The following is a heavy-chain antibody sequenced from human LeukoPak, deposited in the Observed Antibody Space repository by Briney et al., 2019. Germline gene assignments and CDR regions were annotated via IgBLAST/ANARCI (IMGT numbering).Heavy chain of an antibody. D-gene: IGHD6-19*01. V-gene: IGHV3-53*01. CDR1: GFTLTGNY. CDR2: IYSGGRK. Sequence: GGSLRLSCAASGFTLTGNYMSWVRDAPGKGLEWVSVIYSGGRKYYADSVMGRFTISRDNSKNTLYLQMNSLRDEDTAVYYCERVSGWDYFDYWGEGTLVTVSS. CDR3: ERVSGWDYFDY. J-gene: IGHJ4*02.